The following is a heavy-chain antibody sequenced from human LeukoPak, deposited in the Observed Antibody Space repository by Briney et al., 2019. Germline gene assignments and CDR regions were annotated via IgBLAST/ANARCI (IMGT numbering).Heavy chain of an antibody. CDR3: ARGLGRPSGN. Sequence: PSETLSLTCTVSGGSISNYYWGWIRQPPGKGLEWIGSIYHSGSTYYNPSLKSRVTISVDTSKNQFSLKLSSVTAADTAVYYCARGLGRPSGNWGQGTLVTVSS. CDR1: GGSISNYY. V-gene: IGHV4-38-2*02. J-gene: IGHJ4*02. D-gene: IGHD1-26*01. CDR2: IYHSGST.